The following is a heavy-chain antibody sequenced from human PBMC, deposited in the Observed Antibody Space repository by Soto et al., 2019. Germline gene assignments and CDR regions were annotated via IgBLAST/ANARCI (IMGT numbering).Heavy chain of an antibody. V-gene: IGHV3-23*01. CDR2: ISGSGGST. Sequence: EVQLLESGGGLVQPGGSLRLSCAASGFTFSNYAMSWVRQSPGKGLEWVSSISGSGGSTYYADSVKGRFTISRDNSKNPLYLQMNSLRAEDTAVYYCAKGAPGIAVAGTRRDYYYGMDVWGQGTTVTVSS. CDR3: AKGAPGIAVAGTRRDYYYGMDV. J-gene: IGHJ6*02. CDR1: GFTFSNYA. D-gene: IGHD6-19*01.